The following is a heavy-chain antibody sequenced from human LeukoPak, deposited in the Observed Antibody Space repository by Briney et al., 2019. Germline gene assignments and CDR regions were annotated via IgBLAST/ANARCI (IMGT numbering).Heavy chain of an antibody. Sequence: SETLSLTCAVYGGSFSGYYWSWIRQPPGKGLEWIGEISHSGSTNYNPSLKSRVTISVDTSKNQFSLKLSSVTAADTAVYYCARVVVVAATRGIYCFDYWGQGTLVTVSS. V-gene: IGHV4-34*01. CDR3: ARVVVVAATRGIYCFDY. CDR1: GGSFSGYY. D-gene: IGHD2-15*01. CDR2: ISHSGST. J-gene: IGHJ4*02.